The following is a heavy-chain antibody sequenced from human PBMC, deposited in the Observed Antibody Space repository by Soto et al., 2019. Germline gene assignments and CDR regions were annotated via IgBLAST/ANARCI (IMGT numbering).Heavy chain of an antibody. J-gene: IGHJ5*02. CDR1: GDSISSNNAA. CDR2: SYYRSKWYN. V-gene: IGHV6-1*01. Sequence: SQTLSLTCAISGDSISSNNAAWNWIRQSPSRGLEWLGRSYYRSKWYNDYAVSVKSRITINPDTSKNQFSLQLNSVTPEDTAVYYCAREKWAAAGGINWFDPCGQGTLVTVSS. CDR3: AREKWAAAGGINWFDP. D-gene: IGHD6-13*01.